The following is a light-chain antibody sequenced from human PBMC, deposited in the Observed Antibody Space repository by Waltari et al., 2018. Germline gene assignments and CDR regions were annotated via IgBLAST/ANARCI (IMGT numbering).Light chain of an antibody. V-gene: IGLV3-1*01. CDR2: QDN. J-gene: IGLJ2*01. CDR3: QAWDKSSVI. Sequence: SYELTQPPSESMSPGQTASITCSGNRLGDKYTAWYQQKAGQSPVLLIYQDNKRPSGIPERFSGSNSGNTATLTITGTQTMDEADYYCQAWDKSSVIFGGGTKLTVL. CDR1: RLGDKY.